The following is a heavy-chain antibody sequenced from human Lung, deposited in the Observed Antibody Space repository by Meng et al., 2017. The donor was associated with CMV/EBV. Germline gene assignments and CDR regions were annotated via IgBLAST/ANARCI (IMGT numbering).Heavy chain of an antibody. Sequence: LRLSXTVSGGSISSYYWSWIRQSPGKGLDWIGFMNYRGSSNYNPSLKSRVTISVDTSKNQFSLKLTSVTAADTAVYYCARDFATGPRGDYFDYWGQGILVTVSS. V-gene: IGHV4-59*13. CDR1: GGSISSYY. D-gene: IGHD3-16*01. CDR3: ARDFATGPRGDYFDY. CDR2: MNYRGSS. J-gene: IGHJ4*02.